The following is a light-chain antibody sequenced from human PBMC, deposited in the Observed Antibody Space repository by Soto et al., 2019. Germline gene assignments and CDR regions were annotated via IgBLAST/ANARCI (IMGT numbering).Light chain of an antibody. V-gene: IGLV2-14*01. CDR2: EVS. CDR1: SSDVGGYNY. CDR3: SSYTSSSTS. J-gene: IGLJ2*01. Sequence: QSALTQPPSASGSPGQSVTISCTGTSSDVGGYNYVSWYQQHPGKAPKLMIYEVSKRPSGVSNRFSGSKSGNTASLTISGLQAEAEADYYCSSYTSSSTSFGGGTKLTVL.